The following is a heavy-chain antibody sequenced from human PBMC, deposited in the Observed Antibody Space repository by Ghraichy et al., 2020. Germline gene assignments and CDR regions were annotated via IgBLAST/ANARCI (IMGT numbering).Heavy chain of an antibody. J-gene: IGHJ4*02. Sequence: GGSLRLSCTASGFIFGNYGMHWVRQAPGKGLEWVAFICYDGSLKYYGDAVQGRFSISRDNFKNTLYLQMDSLRVDDSAIYFCARVNGSGWPYFDSWGRGTLVTVSS. V-gene: IGHV3-33*01. CDR2: ICYDGSLK. D-gene: IGHD6-19*01. CDR1: GFIFGNYG. CDR3: ARVNGSGWPYFDS.